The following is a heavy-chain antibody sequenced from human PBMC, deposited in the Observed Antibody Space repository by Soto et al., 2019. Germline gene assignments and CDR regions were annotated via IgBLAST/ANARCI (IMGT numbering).Heavy chain of an antibody. V-gene: IGHV1-2*04. J-gene: IGHJ4*02. CDR3: ARAGYSSSAAFDY. CDR1: GYTFTGYY. D-gene: IGHD6-6*01. Sequence: GASVKVSCKASGYTFTGYYMHWVRQATGQGLEWMGWINPNSGGTNYAQKFQGWVTMTRDTSISTAYMELSRLRSDDTAVYYCARAGYSSSAAFDYWGQGTLVTVSS. CDR2: INPNSGGT.